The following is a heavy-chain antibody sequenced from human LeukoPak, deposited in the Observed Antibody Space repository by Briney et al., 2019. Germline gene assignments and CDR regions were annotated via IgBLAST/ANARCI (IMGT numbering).Heavy chain of an antibody. D-gene: IGHD3-3*01. J-gene: IGHJ4*02. CDR1: GGSISSGSYY. V-gene: IGHV4-61*02. Sequence: SETLSLTCTVSGGSISSGSYYWSWIRQPAGKGLEWIGRIYTSGSTNYNPSLKSRVTISVDTSKNQFSLKLSSVTAADTAVYYCARSTYYDFWSGYYDYWGQGTLVTVSS. CDR3: ARSTYYDFWSGYYDY. CDR2: IYTSGST.